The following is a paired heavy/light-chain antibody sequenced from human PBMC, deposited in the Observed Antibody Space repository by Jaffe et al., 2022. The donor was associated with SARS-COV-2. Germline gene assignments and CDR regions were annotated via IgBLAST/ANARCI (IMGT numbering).Light chain of an antibody. V-gene: IGKV1-5*03. CDR1: QSVSSW. CDR3: QQYHTSWT. CDR2: EAS. J-gene: IGKJ1*01. Sequence: DIQMTQSPSTLSASVGDRVTITCRASQSVSSWLAWYQQKPGKAPKLLIYEASTLESGVPSRFSGSGSGTEFTLTISSLQPDDFATYYCQQYHTSWTFGQGTKVEIK.
Heavy chain of an antibody. Sequence: EVQLLESGGGLVQPGGSLRLSCAASGFTFSNDAMSWVRQAPGKGLEWVSIVSSGRGDITFYADSVKGRFTISRDNSKNTLSLQMNNLRAEDTAVYFCAKKNSTSRNPFDSWGRGTLVTVSS. CDR3: AKKNSTSRNPFDS. CDR1: GFTFSNDA. V-gene: IGHV3-23*01. D-gene: IGHD4-4*01. CDR2: SSGRGDIT. J-gene: IGHJ4*02.